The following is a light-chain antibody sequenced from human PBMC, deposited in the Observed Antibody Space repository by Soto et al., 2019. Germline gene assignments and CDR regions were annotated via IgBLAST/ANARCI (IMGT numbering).Light chain of an antibody. Sequence: ESVLKQSPGTVSLSLGDTVTLSCGASQSVSSSYLAWYQHKPGQAPRLLIYGASRRATGIPDRFSGSGSGTDFTLTISSLDPEDFAVYYCQHYGGSITFGQGTRLEI. V-gene: IGKV3-20*01. CDR1: QSVSSSY. CDR3: QHYGGSIT. J-gene: IGKJ5*01. CDR2: GAS.